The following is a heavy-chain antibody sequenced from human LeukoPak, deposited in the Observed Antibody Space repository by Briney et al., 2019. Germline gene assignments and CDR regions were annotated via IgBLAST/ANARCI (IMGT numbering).Heavy chain of an antibody. Sequence: GSLRLSCAASGFNFRSYGMSWVRQAPGKGVEWVSSMSGSSGRTDYVDSVKGRFTLSRDNSKNTLYLQMNSLRAEDTAVYYCAKVGRGGYCSGGSCYSIWFDYWGQGTLVTVSS. CDR3: AKVGRGGYCSGGSCYSIWFDY. D-gene: IGHD2-15*01. J-gene: IGHJ4*02. CDR2: MSGSSGRT. CDR1: GFNFRSYG. V-gene: IGHV3-23*01.